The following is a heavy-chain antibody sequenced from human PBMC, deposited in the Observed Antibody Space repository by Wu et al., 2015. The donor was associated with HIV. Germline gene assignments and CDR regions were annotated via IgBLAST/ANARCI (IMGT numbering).Heavy chain of an antibody. CDR1: GYAFRNYG. V-gene: IGHV1-18*01. Sequence: QVQLVQSGAEVKKPGASVKVSCKASGYAFRNYGISWVRQAPGQGLEWMGWISGGFNGNTNLAQRFQDRLTMTTDTSTSTAYMELRHLTSEDTAMYYCATSLEVSGFDYWGQGTLVTVSS. J-gene: IGHJ4*02. CDR3: ATSLEVSGFDY. D-gene: IGHD1-1*01. CDR2: ISGGFNGNT.